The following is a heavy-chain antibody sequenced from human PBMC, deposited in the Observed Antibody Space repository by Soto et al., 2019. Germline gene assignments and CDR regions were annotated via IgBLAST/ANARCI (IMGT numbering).Heavy chain of an antibody. J-gene: IGHJ3*02. D-gene: IGHD6-19*01. CDR1: GFTFSSYD. CDR3: ARGGSSGWSGDAFDI. V-gene: IGHV3-13*01. CDR2: IGTAGDT. Sequence: GGSLRLSCAASGFTFSSYDMHWVRQATGKGLEWVSAIGTAGDTYYPGSVKGRFTISRENAKNSLYLQMNSLRAGDTAVYYCARGGSSGWSGDAFDIWGQGTMVTVSS.